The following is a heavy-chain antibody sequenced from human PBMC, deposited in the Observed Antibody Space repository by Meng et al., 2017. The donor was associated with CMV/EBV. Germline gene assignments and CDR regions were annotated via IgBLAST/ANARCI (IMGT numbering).Heavy chain of an antibody. Sequence: GESLKISCVASGFTFSSYAMHWVRQAPGKGLEWVAVISYDGSNKYYADSVKGRFTISRDNSKNTLYLQMNSLRAEDTAVYYCARDLGYGDYVGYFDYWGQGTLVTVSS. CDR3: ARDLGYGDYVGYFDY. D-gene: IGHD4-17*01. CDR1: GFTFSSYA. J-gene: IGHJ4*02. CDR2: ISYDGSNK. V-gene: IGHV3-30-3*01.